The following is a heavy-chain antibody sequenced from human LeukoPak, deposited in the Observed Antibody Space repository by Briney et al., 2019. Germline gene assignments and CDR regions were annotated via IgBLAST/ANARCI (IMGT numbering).Heavy chain of an antibody. CDR2: ISYDGSNK. Sequence: PGRSLRLSCAASGFTFSSHAMHWVRQAPGKGLEWVAVISYDGSNKYYADSVKGRFTISRVNSKNTLYLQMNSLRAEDTAVYYCARRGDGGRSFDYWGQGTLVTVSS. J-gene: IGHJ4*02. CDR3: ARRGDGGRSFDY. D-gene: IGHD4-23*01. V-gene: IGHV3-30-3*01. CDR1: GFTFSSHA.